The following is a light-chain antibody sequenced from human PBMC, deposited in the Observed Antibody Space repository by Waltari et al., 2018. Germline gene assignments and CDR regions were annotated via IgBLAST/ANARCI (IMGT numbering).Light chain of an antibody. CDR3: NSYSSSSSLVL. Sequence: QSALSQPAPVSGSPGQAITTSCTGTSSDVGSYNYLPWYQQHPGKAPKLMIYDVSNRPSGVSDRFSGSKSGNTASLTISGLQAEDEADYYCNSYSSSSSLVLFGGGTKLTVV. CDR1: SSDVGSYNY. CDR2: DVS. V-gene: IGLV2-14*03. J-gene: IGLJ2*01.